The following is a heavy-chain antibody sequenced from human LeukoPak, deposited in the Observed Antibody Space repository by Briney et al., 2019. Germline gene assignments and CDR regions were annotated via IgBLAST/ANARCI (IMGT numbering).Heavy chain of an antibody. V-gene: IGHV4-4*07. CDR3: ARRTDY. J-gene: IGHJ4*02. D-gene: IGHD1-14*01. Sequence: ASETLCLTCTVSIVSMNNYDWNWIRQPAGKGLEWIGHIYSSGSTNYNPSLKSRVTISIDTSKNQFFLKLSSVTAADTAVYYCARRTDYWGQGTLVTVSS. CDR2: IYSSGST. CDR1: IVSMNNYD.